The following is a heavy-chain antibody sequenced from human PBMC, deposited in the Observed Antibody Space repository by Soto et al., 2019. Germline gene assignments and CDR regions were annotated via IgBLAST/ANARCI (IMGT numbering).Heavy chain of an antibody. CDR3: ARHIFFYDILTGYRFEGFDP. CDR2: IYPGDSDT. D-gene: IGHD3-9*01. J-gene: IGHJ5*02. Sequence: PGESLKISCKGSGYSVTSYWIGWVRQMPWKGLEWMGIIYPGDSDTRYSPSFQGQVTISADKSISTAYLQWSSLKASDTAMYYCARHIFFYDILTGYRFEGFDPWGQGTLDTVSS. V-gene: IGHV5-51*01. CDR1: GYSVTSYW.